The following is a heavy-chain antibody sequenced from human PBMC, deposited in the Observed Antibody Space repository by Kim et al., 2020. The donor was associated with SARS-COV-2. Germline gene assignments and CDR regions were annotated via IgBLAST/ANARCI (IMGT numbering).Heavy chain of an antibody. V-gene: IGHV1-18*01. Sequence: ASVKVSCKSSAYTFTNYGISWVRQAPGQGLVWMGWISGNNGHTNYAQKLRGRVTMTTDTSTSTAYMELRSLRSDDTAVYYCTRDRYSGSGFYYNNLAYFDYWGQGTPVTVSS. J-gene: IGHJ4*02. D-gene: IGHD3-10*01. CDR2: ISGNNGHT. CDR1: AYTFTNYG. CDR3: TRDRYSGSGFYYNNLAYFDY.